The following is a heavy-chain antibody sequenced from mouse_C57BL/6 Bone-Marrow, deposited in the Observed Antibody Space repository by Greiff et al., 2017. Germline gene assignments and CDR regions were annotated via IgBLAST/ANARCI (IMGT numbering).Heavy chain of an antibody. J-gene: IGHJ4*01. CDR1: GYAFSSSW. Sequence: QVQLQQSGPELVKPGASVKISCKASGYAFSSSWMNWVKQRPGKGLEWIGRIYPGDGDTNYNGKFKGKATLTADKSSSTAYMQLSSLTSEDSAVYFCESPPLYYYAMDYWGQGTSVTVSS. CDR2: IYPGDGDT. V-gene: IGHV1-82*01. CDR3: ESPPLYYYAMDY. D-gene: IGHD6-1*01.